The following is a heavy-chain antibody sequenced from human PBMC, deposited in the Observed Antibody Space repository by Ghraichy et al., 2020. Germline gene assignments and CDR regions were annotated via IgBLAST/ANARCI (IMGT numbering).Heavy chain of an antibody. V-gene: IGHV3-30-3*01. Sequence: GGSLRLSCAASGFTFSSYAMHWVRQAPGKGLEWVAVISYDGSNKYYADSVKGRFTISRDNSKNTLYLQMNSLRAEDTAVYYCARGPGVVVPAAAHWGFDPWGQGTLVTVSS. CDR3: ARGPGVVVPAAAHWGFDP. D-gene: IGHD2-2*01. CDR2: ISYDGSNK. J-gene: IGHJ5*02. CDR1: GFTFSSYA.